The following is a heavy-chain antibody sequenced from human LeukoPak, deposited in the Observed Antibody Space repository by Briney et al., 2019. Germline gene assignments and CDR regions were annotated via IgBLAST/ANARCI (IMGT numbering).Heavy chain of an antibody. J-gene: IGHJ4*02. CDR3: ARWAYCSGGSCSRYDY. Sequence: GRSLRLSCAASGFTFSSYGMHWVRQAPGKGLEWVAVIWYDGSNKYYADSVKGRFTICRDNAKNSLYLQMNSLRAEDTAVYYCARWAYCSGGSCSRYDYWGQGTLVTVSS. D-gene: IGHD2-15*01. CDR1: GFTFSSYG. V-gene: IGHV3-33*01. CDR2: IWYDGSNK.